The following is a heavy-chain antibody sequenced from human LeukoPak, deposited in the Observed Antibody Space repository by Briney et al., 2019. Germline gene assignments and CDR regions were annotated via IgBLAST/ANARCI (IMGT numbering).Heavy chain of an antibody. V-gene: IGHV3-33*06. CDR2: IWSDGSIE. J-gene: IGHJ6*03. Sequence: GRSLRLSCVASGFTFSSYGMNWVRQAPGKGLEWVAVIWSDGSIEYYADSVKGRFTISRDNSKNTVYLHMNSLRAEDTAVYYCAKARDILLEDSYYYMDVWGKGTTVTVSS. CDR1: GFTFSSYG. D-gene: IGHD3-10*01. CDR3: AKARDILLEDSYYYMDV.